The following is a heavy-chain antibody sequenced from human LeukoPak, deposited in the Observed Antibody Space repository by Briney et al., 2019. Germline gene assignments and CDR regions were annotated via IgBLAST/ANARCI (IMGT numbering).Heavy chain of an antibody. Sequence: ASVKVSCKASGYTFTGYYMHWVRQAPGQGLEWMGWINPNSGGTNYAQKFQGRVTMTRDTSISTAYMDLSTLRSGDTAGDYCARDPLYPNWVDPWGQGTLVTVSS. CDR1: GYTFTGYY. V-gene: IGHV1-2*02. CDR3: ARDPLYPNWVDP. CDR2: INPNSGGT. D-gene: IGHD3-16*02. J-gene: IGHJ5*01.